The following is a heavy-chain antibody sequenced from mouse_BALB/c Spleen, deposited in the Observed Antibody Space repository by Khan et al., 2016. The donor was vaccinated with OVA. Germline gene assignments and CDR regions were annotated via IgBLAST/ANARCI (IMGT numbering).Heavy chain of an antibody. CDR3: ARVYGGDFDY. CDR2: ISYSGNT. CDR1: GYSITSDYA. J-gene: IGHJ2*01. Sequence: VQLKESGPGLVKPSQSLSLTCTVTGYSITSDYAWNWIRQFPGNKLEWMGFISYSGNTNYNPSLKSRISITRDTSKHQFFLQLNSVTTEDTATDYCARVYGGDFDYWGQGTTLTVSS. V-gene: IGHV3-2*02. D-gene: IGHD1-1*01.